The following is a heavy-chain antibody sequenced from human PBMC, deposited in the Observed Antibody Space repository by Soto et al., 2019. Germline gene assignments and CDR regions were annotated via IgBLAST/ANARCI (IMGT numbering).Heavy chain of an antibody. CDR2: ISGAGTIT. D-gene: IGHD2-8*01. CDR1: GFTFSSYA. J-gene: IGHJ3*01. Sequence: PGGSLRLSCAASGFTFSSYAMTWVRQAPGKGLEWVSSISGAGTITYYADSVKGRFTISRDNSQNTVFLQMNSLRAEDTAIYFCAKVRLTDYLRYAPHLWGQGTLVTVSS. CDR3: AKVRLTDYLRYAPHL. V-gene: IGHV3-23*01.